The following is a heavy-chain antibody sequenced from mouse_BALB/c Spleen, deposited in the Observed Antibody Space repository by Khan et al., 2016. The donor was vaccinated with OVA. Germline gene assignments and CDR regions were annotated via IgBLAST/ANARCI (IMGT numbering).Heavy chain of an antibody. D-gene: IGHD1-1*01. CDR1: GFSLTSDG. J-gene: IGHJ3*01. CDR2: IWGDGST. Sequence: QVQLKQSGPGLVAPSQSLSITCTVSGFSLTSDGVGWVRQPPGKGLEWLGVIWGDGSTNYHSALISRLNINKDNSKSQVFLKLNSLQTDDTATYYCALYYYGRAWFAYWGQGTLVTVSA. V-gene: IGHV2-3*01. CDR3: ALYYYGRAWFAY.